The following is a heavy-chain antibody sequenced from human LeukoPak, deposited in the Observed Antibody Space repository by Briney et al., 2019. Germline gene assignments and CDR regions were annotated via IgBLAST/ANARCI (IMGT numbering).Heavy chain of an antibody. Sequence: GGSLRLSCAASGFTFSGSAMHWVRQASGKGLEWVGRIRSKANGYATAYAASVKGRFTISRDDSKNTAYLQMNSLKTEDTAVYYCTRLAAAGPLFDYWGQGTLVTVSS. J-gene: IGHJ4*02. CDR3: TRLAAAGPLFDY. CDR2: IRSKANGYAT. V-gene: IGHV3-73*01. CDR1: GFTFSGSA. D-gene: IGHD6-13*01.